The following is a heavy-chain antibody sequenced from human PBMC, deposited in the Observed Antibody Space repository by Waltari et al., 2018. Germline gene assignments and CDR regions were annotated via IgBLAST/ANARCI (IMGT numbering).Heavy chain of an antibody. CDR3: ARDVDSSGWPYYFDY. J-gene: IGHJ4*02. D-gene: IGHD6-19*01. V-gene: IGHV3-48*02. Sequence: GKGLELVSYISSSSSTIYYADSVKGRFTISRDNAKNSLYLQMNSLRDEDTAVYYCARDVDSSGWPYYFDYWGQGTLVTVSS. CDR2: ISSSSSTI.